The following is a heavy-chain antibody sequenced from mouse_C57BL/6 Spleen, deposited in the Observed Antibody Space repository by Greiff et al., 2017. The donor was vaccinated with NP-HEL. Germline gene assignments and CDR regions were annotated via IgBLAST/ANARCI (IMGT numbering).Heavy chain of an antibody. CDR1: GYTFTSYW. D-gene: IGHD1-1*01. V-gene: IGHV1-61*01. Sequence: QVQLQQPGAELVRPGSSVKLSCKASGYTFTSYWMDWVKQRPGQGLEWIGNIYPSDSETHYNQKFKDKATLTVDKSSSTAYMQLSSLTSEDSAVYYCARKYYYGSSADYFDYWGQGTTLTVSS. J-gene: IGHJ2*01. CDR3: ARKYYYGSSADYFDY. CDR2: IYPSDSET.